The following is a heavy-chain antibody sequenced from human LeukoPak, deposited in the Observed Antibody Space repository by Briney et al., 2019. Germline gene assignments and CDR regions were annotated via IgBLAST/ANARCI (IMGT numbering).Heavy chain of an antibody. V-gene: IGHV4-59*08. CDR3: VRHGSSWSFDY. J-gene: IGHJ4*02. Sequence: SETLSLTCTVSGAFISTYYWSWIRQPPGKGLEWIGYIQNSGTTNHNPSLQSRVTMSVDMSKNQFSLRLSSVTAADTAVYYCVRHGSSWSFDYWGQGTLVTVSS. D-gene: IGHD6-13*01. CDR1: GAFISTYY. CDR2: IQNSGTT.